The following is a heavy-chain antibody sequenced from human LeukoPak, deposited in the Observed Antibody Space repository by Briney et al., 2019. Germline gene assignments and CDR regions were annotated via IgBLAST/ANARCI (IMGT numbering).Heavy chain of an antibody. D-gene: IGHD1-1*01. CDR1: GFAFDICA. CDR3: AKDPRGSLERRGHFDF. J-gene: IGHJ4*02. Sequence: GGSLGLSCAASGFAFDICAMTWVRQAPGKGLEWVSGISAGGSSTYYADSVKGRFTISRDNSKNTVYLQMNSLRGEDTAVYYCAKDPRGSLERRGHFDFWGQGTLVTVSS. CDR2: ISAGGSST. V-gene: IGHV3-23*01.